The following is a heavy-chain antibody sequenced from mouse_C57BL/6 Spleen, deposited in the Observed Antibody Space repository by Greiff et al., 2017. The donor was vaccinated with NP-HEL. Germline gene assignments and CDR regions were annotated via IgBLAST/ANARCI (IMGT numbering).Heavy chain of an antibody. D-gene: IGHD3-2*02. V-gene: IGHV5-6*01. CDR2: ISSGGSYT. CDR1: GFTFSSYG. CDR3: ARRNSSDYYAMDY. Sequence: EVQGVESGGDLVKPGGSLKLSCAASGFTFSSYGMSWVRQTPDKRLEWVATISSGGSYTYYPDSVKGRFTISRDNAKNTLYLQMSSLKSEDTAMYYCARRNSSDYYAMDYWGQGTSVTVSS. J-gene: IGHJ4*01.